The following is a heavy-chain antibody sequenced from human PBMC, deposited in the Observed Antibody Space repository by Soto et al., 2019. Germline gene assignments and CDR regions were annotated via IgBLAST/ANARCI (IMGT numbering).Heavy chain of an antibody. CDR1: GFTFSSYG. Sequence: QVQLEESGGGLVQPGRSLRLSCAASGFTFSSYGMHWVRQAPGKGLEWVAGIWDDGSNKYYADSVKGRFTISRDNSKNTLYMQMTSRGAQDTSVYYWARIPRIAVAGTRFGYFDLLGRGTLVTGSS. D-gene: IGHD6-19*01. J-gene: IGHJ2*01. CDR2: IWDDGSNK. V-gene: IGHV3-33*01. CDR3: ARIPRIAVAGTRFGYFDL.